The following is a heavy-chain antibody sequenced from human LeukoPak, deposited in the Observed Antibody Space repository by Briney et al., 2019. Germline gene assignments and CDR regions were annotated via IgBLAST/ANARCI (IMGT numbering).Heavy chain of an antibody. CDR3: ARDSSSSWTIWFDP. Sequence: GGSLRHSCAASGFTFSSYAMSWVRQAPGKGLECGSSIGSGGGDIKYADSVKGRFTSSRDNSKNTLYLQMNSLRAEDTAMYYCARDSSSSWTIWFDPWGQGTLVSVSS. CDR2: IGSGGGDI. CDR1: GFTFSSYA. V-gene: IGHV3-23*01. D-gene: IGHD6-13*01. J-gene: IGHJ5*02.